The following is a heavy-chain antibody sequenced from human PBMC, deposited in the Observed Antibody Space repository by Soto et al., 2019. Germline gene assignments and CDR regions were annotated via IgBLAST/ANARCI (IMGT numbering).Heavy chain of an antibody. CDR3: AREDKLELGYYYYGMDV. CDR1: GFTFSSYG. CDR2: IWYDGSNK. Sequence: QVQLVESGGGVVQPGRSLRLSCAASGFTFSSYGMHWVRQAPGKGLEWVAVIWYDGSNKYYADSVKGRFTISRDNSKNTLYLQMNSLRAEDTAVYYCAREDKLELGYYYYGMDVWGQGTTVTVSS. J-gene: IGHJ6*02. D-gene: IGHD1-7*01. V-gene: IGHV3-33*01.